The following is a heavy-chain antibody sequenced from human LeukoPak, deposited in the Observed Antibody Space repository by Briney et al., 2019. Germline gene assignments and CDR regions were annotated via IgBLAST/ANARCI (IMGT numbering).Heavy chain of an antibody. Sequence: SETLSLTCAVYGGSFSGYYWSWIRRPPGKGLEWIGEINHSGSTNYNPSLKSRVTISVDTSKNQFSLKLSSVTAADTAVYYCARAGGDDFWSGSYFVKGPKRFDYWGQGTLVTVSS. D-gene: IGHD3-3*01. V-gene: IGHV4-34*01. CDR1: GGSFSGYY. CDR3: ARAGGDDFWSGSYFVKGPKRFDY. CDR2: INHSGST. J-gene: IGHJ4*02.